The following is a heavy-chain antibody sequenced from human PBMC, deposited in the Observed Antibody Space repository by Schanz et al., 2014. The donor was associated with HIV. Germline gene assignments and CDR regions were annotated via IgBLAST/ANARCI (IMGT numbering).Heavy chain of an antibody. CDR1: GFSFSNYA. CDR3: ANSGYCTNGICYTRGDGMDV. V-gene: IGHV3-23*01. CDR2: ITGSSAHT. J-gene: IGHJ6*02. Sequence: DVQLLESGGGVVQPGGSLRLSCAASGFSFSNYAMSWVRQALGKGLEWVSAITGSSAHTYYADSVKGRFTISRDNSKNTLYLQMNGLRAEDTAVYYCANSGYCTNGICYTRGDGMDVWGQGTTVTVSS. D-gene: IGHD2-8*01.